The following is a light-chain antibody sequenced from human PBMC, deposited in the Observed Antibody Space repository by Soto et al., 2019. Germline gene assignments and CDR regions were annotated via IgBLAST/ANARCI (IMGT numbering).Light chain of an antibody. CDR1: SSNIGAGYD. V-gene: IGLV1-40*01. Sequence: QSALTQPPSVSGAPGQRVTISCTGSSSNIGAGYDVHWYQQLPGTAPKLLIYGNSNRPSGVPDRFSDSKSGTSASLAITGLQAEDEADYYCQSYDSSLSAVFGGGTKLTVL. J-gene: IGLJ2*01. CDR3: QSYDSSLSAV. CDR2: GNS.